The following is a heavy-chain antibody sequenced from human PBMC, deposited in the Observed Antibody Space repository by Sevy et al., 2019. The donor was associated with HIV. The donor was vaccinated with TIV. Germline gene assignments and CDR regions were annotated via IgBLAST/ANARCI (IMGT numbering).Heavy chain of an antibody. J-gene: IGHJ4*02. D-gene: IGHD4-17*01. CDR2: ICSTGDCT. CDR3: AKGFGDYKGTYQPNY. CDR1: GFTFSTHA. V-gene: IGHV3-23*01. Sequence: GGSLRLSCSASGFTFSTHAMNWVRQAPGKGLELVAAICSTGDCTYFADSVLGRFTISRDNSKNTLSLQMNSLRAEDTALYYCAKGFGDYKGTYQPNYWGQGTLVTVSS.